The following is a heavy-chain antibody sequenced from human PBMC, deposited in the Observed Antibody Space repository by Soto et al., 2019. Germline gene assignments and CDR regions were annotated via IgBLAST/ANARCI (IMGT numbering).Heavy chain of an antibody. CDR1: GGSISSGDYY. Sequence: SETLSLTCTVSGGSISSGDYYWSWIRQSPGKGLEWIGYIYYSGSTYYSPSLKSRVTISVDTSKNQFSLKLSSVTAADTAVYYCARERPDGARLDPWGQGTLVTVSS. D-gene: IGHD6-6*01. CDR2: IYYSGST. CDR3: ARERPDGARLDP. J-gene: IGHJ5*02. V-gene: IGHV4-30-4*01.